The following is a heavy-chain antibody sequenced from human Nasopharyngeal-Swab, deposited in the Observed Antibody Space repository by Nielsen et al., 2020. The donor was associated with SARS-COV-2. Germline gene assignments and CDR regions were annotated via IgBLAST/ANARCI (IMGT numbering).Heavy chain of an antibody. J-gene: IGHJ6*03. CDR2: ISYDGSNK. CDR1: GFTFSSYA. V-gene: IGHV3-30-3*01. Sequence: SLKISCAASGFTFSSYAMHWVRQAPGKGLEWVAVISYDGSNKYYADSVKGRFTISRDNSKNTLYLQMNSLRAEDTAVYYCARVGDDDYGDFPLPYYYYMDVWGKGTTVTVSS. D-gene: IGHD4-17*01. CDR3: ARVGDDDYGDFPLPYYYYMDV.